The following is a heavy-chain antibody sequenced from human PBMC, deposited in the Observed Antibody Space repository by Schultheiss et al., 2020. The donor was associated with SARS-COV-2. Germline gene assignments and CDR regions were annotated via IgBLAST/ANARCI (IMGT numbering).Heavy chain of an antibody. CDR3: ARDQEFGGMDV. Sequence: GESLKISCAASGFTFSSYSMNWVRQAPGKGLEWVSSISSSSSYIYYADSVKGRFTISRDNAKNSLYLQMNSLRAEDTAVYYCARDQEFGGMDVWGQGTTVTVSS. CDR1: GFTFSSYS. CDR2: ISSSSSYI. V-gene: IGHV3-21*01. D-gene: IGHD2/OR15-2a*01. J-gene: IGHJ6*02.